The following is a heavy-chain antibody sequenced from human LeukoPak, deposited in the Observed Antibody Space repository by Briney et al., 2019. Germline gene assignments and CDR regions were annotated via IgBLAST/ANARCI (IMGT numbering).Heavy chain of an antibody. J-gene: IGHJ5*02. V-gene: IGHV3-74*01. CDR1: GFTFSSHW. CDR2: ISSEGTTT. CDR3: AKVQEGTGPFNWFDP. D-gene: IGHD1-1*01. Sequence: QPGGSLRLSCAASGFTFSSHWMHWVRQAPGKGLVWVSHISSEGTTTTYADSVKGRFTISRDNAKNTLYLQMNSLRAEDTAVYYCAKVQEGTGPFNWFDPWGQGTLVTVSS.